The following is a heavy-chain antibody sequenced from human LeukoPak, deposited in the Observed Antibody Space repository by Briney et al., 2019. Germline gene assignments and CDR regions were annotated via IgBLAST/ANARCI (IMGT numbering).Heavy chain of an antibody. V-gene: IGHV3-15*01. CDR2: IKSKTDGGTT. Sequence: GALRLPWSGSGFTFRNAWMNWVRPAPGKGLEWVGRIKSKTDGGTTDYAAPVKGRFTISRDDSKNTLYLQMNSLKTEDTAVYYCTTVTHGSVNWNDDFDYWGQGTLVTVSS. D-gene: IGHD1-20*01. CDR3: TTVTHGSVNWNDDFDY. J-gene: IGHJ4*02. CDR1: GFTFRNAW.